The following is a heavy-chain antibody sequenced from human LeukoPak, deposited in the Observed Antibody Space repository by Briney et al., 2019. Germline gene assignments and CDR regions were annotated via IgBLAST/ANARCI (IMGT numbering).Heavy chain of an antibody. V-gene: IGHV3-74*01. Sequence: GGSLRLSCAASGFTFSTYWMHWVRQAPGKGLVWVSRIKSDGSTTDYADSVKGRSTISRDNAKNTLYLQMNSLRDEDTAVYYCVRGPAAMGWFDPWGQGTLVTVSS. CDR1: GFTFSTYW. J-gene: IGHJ5*02. CDR3: VRGPAAMGWFDP. CDR2: IKSDGSTT. D-gene: IGHD2-2*01.